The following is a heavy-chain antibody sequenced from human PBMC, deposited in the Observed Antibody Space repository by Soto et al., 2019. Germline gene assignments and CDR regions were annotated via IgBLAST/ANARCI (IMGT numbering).Heavy chain of an antibody. V-gene: IGHV3-73*01. CDR1: GFTFSGSA. CDR2: IRSKANSYAT. D-gene: IGHD2-2*01. CDR3: TRLAYQQLGYGMEV. J-gene: IGHJ6*02. Sequence: WLPMRLSWGAAGFTFSGSAMHRVLQTSGKGLEWVGRIRSKANSYATAYAASVKGRFTISRDDSKNTAYLQMNSLKTEDTAVYFCTRLAYQQLGYGMEVWGQGTSVTVSS.